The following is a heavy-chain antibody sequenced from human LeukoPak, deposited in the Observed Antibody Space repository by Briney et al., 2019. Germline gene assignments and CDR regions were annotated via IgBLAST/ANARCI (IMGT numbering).Heavy chain of an antibody. Sequence: GGSLRLSCAASGFTFSNAWMSWVRQAPGKGLEWVGRIKSKTDGGTTDYAAPVKGRFTISRDDSKNTLYLQMNSLKTEGTAVYYCTPGTTNFPFDYWGQGTLVTVSS. V-gene: IGHV3-15*01. D-gene: IGHD1-1*01. J-gene: IGHJ4*02. CDR1: GFTFSNAW. CDR3: TPGTTNFPFDY. CDR2: IKSKTDGGTT.